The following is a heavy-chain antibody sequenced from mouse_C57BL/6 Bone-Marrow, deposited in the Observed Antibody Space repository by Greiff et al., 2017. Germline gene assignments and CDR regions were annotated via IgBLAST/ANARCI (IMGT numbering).Heavy chain of an antibody. D-gene: IGHD1-1*01. Sequence: EVHLVESEGGLVQPGSSMKLSCTASGFTFSDYYMAWVRQVPEKGLEWVANINYDGSSTYYLDSLKSRFIISRDNAKNILYLQMSSLKSEDTATYYCAREYITSYWYFDVWGTGTTVTVSS. J-gene: IGHJ1*03. V-gene: IGHV5-16*01. CDR1: GFTFSDYY. CDR3: AREYITSYWYFDV. CDR2: INYDGSST.